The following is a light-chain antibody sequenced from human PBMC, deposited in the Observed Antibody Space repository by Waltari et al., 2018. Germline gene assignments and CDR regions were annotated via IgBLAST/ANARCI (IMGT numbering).Light chain of an antibody. CDR3: AAWDDSPSGHVV. J-gene: IGLJ2*01. Sequence: SVLTQPPSASGAPGQRVTISCSGSSSNIGSHYVYWYQQLPGPAPKLLIYTDDQAAAGVPDRVAASKSGTSASLAISGLRSEDEADYYCAAWDDSPSGHVVFGGGTKLTVL. CDR1: SSNIGSHY. CDR2: TDD. V-gene: IGLV1-47*02.